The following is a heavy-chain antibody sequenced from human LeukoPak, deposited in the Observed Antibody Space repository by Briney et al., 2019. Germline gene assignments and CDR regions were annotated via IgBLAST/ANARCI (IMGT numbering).Heavy chain of an antibody. D-gene: IGHD3-22*01. V-gene: IGHV3-21*01. Sequence: GGSLRLSCAASGFTFSSYSFNWVRQAPGKGLEWVSSINTVASYIYYADSVRGRFTISRDNAENSLWLQMNGLRVEDSAVYYCARLRRNSDRSGFYYYYDNWGQGTLVTVSS. CDR1: GFTFSSYS. CDR2: INTVASYI. J-gene: IGHJ4*02. CDR3: ARLRRNSDRSGFYYYYDN.